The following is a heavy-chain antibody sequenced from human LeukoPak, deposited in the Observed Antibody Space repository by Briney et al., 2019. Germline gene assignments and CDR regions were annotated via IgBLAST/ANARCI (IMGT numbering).Heavy chain of an antibody. D-gene: IGHD3-3*01. CDR2: INSDGSST. CDR1: GFTFSSYW. Sequence: GGSLRLSCAASGFTFSSYWMHWVRQAPGKGLVWVSRINSDGSSTSYADSVKGRFTISRDNAKNTLYLQMNSLRTADTAVYFCAKGSTYHEFWGGYYFDFWGQGTLVTVSS. V-gene: IGHV3-74*01. CDR3: AKGSTYHEFWGGYYFDF. J-gene: IGHJ4*02.